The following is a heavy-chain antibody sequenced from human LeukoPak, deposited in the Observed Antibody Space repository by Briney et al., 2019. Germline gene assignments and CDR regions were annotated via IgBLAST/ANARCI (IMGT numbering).Heavy chain of an antibody. CDR2: INHSGST. J-gene: IGHJ6*03. D-gene: IGHD3-10*01. CDR1: GGSISSSSYY. Sequence: PSETLSLTCTVSGGSISSSSYYWGWIRQPPGKGLEWIGEINHSGSTNYNPSLKSRVTISVDTSKNQFSLKLSSVTAADTAVYYCARGRTGFGELFRRGDYYYMDVWGKGTTVTVSS. V-gene: IGHV4-39*07. CDR3: ARGRTGFGELFRRGDYYYMDV.